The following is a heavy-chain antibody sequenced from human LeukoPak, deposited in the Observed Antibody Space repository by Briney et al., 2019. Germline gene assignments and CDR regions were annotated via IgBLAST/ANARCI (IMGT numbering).Heavy chain of an antibody. CDR2: FDPEDGET. CDR1: GYTLTELS. CDR3: ATTQWEPPRDAFDI. D-gene: IGHD1-26*01. J-gene: IGHJ3*02. V-gene: IGHV1-24*01. Sequence: GASVKVSCEVSGYTLTELSMHRVRQAPGKGLEWMGGFDPEDGETIYAQKFQGRVTMTEDTSTDTAYMELSSLRSEDTAVYYCATTQWEPPRDAFDIWGQGTMVTVSS.